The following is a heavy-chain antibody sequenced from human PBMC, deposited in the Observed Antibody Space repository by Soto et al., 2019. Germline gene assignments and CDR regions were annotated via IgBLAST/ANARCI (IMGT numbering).Heavy chain of an antibody. V-gene: IGHV4-30-2*01. J-gene: IGHJ4*02. CDR1: GGSISSGGYS. D-gene: IGHD2-15*01. CDR2: IYHSGST. Sequence: SETLSLTCAVSGGSISSGGYSWSWIRQPPGKGLEWIGYIYHSGSTYYNPSLKSRVTISVDTSKNQFSLNLSSVTAADTAVYYCARAAPRYCSCGSCYSLSDFCDQGPLVPVAS. CDR3: ARAAPRYCSCGSCYSLSDF.